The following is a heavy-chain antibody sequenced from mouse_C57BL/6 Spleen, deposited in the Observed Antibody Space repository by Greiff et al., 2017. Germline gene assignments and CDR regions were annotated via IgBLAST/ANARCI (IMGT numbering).Heavy chain of an antibody. CDR2: IWRGGST. V-gene: IGHV2-5*01. D-gene: IGHD1-1*01. J-gene: IGHJ1*03. CDR3: AKKTPYGSSSGYFDV. CDR1: GFSLTSYG. Sequence: VQLQQSGPGLVQPSQSLSITCTVSGFSLTSYGVHWVRQSPGKGLEWLGVIWRGGSTDYNAAFMSRLSITKDNSKSQVFFKMNSLQADDTAIYYSAKKTPYGSSSGYFDVWGTGTTVTVSS.